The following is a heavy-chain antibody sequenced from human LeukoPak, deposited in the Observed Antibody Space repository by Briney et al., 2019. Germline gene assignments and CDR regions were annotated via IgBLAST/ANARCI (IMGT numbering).Heavy chain of an antibody. Sequence: SETLSLTCAVYGGSFSGYYWSWIRQPPGKGLEWIGYIYYSGSTNYNPSLKSRVTISVDTSKNQFSLKLSSVTAADTAVYYCARGGYSYGFKFDYWGQGTLVTVSS. J-gene: IGHJ4*02. CDR2: IYYSGST. D-gene: IGHD5-18*01. CDR3: ARGGYSYGFKFDY. V-gene: IGHV4-59*01. CDR1: GGSFSGYY.